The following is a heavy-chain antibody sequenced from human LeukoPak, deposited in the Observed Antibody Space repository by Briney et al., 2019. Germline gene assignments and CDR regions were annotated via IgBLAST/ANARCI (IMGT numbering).Heavy chain of an antibody. V-gene: IGHV4-31*03. CDR3: ARHRYYYDSSGYYYQP. CDR1: GGSISSGGYY. D-gene: IGHD3-22*01. J-gene: IGHJ5*02. CDR2: IYYSGST. Sequence: PQTLSLTCTVSGGSISSGGYYWSWIRQHPGKGLEWIGYIYYSGSTYYNPSLKSRVTISVDTSKNQFSLRLSSVTAADTAVYYCARHRYYYDSSGYYYQPWGQGTLVTVSS.